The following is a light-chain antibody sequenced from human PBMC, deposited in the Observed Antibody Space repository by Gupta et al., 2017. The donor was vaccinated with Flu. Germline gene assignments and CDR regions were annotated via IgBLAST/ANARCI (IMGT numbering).Light chain of an antibody. CDR3: LHHDSYPLS. Sequence: ITCRASQGIRNALAWYQQKSGKAPKRLIYGATSLQSGVPSRFSGSGSGTDFTLTIGSLQPEDFATYYCLHHDSYPLSFGGGTKVEIK. V-gene: IGKV1-17*01. CDR2: GAT. CDR1: QGIRNA. J-gene: IGKJ4*01.